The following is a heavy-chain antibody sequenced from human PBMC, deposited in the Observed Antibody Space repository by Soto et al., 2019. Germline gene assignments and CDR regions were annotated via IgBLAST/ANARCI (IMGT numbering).Heavy chain of an antibody. CDR1: GFTFSSYA. CDR2: ISGSGGST. V-gene: IGHV3-23*01. J-gene: IGHJ5*02. CDR3: AKSPLEQWLESLAWFDP. Sequence: PGGSLRLSCAASGFTFSSYAMSWVRQAPGKGLEWVSAISGSGGSTYYADSVKGRFTISRDNSKNTLYLQMNSLRAEDTAVYYCAKSPLEQWLESLAWFDPWGQGTLVTVSS. D-gene: IGHD6-19*01.